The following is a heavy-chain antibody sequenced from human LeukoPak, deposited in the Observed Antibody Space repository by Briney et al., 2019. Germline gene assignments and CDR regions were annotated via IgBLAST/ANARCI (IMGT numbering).Heavy chain of an antibody. CDR1: GFTFSIYW. J-gene: IGHJ3*02. V-gene: IGHV3-21*01. D-gene: IGHD6-13*01. Sequence: GGSLRLSCAASGFTFSIYWMNWVRQAPGKGLEWVSSISSSSFYIYYADSVKGRFSISRDNAKSSLYLQMNSLRAEDTAVYYCAREIGGSSSPGDDAFDIWGQGTMVTVSS. CDR2: ISSSSFYI. CDR3: AREIGGSSSPGDDAFDI.